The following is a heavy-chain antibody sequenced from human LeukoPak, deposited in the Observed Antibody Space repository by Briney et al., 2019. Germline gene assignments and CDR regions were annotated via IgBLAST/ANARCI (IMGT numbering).Heavy chain of an antibody. D-gene: IGHD2-21*01. V-gene: IGHV4-39*01. Sequence: NSSETLSLTCTVSGGSISSRSHYWGWIRQPPGKGLEWIGNIYNSGITYYNPSLKSRVTISVDTSKNQFSLKLSSVTAADTAVYYWARPGRDWCGGDCYSEYFDYWGQGTLVTVSS. J-gene: IGHJ4*02. CDR1: GGSISSRSHY. CDR3: ARPGRDWCGGDCYSEYFDY. CDR2: IYNSGIT.